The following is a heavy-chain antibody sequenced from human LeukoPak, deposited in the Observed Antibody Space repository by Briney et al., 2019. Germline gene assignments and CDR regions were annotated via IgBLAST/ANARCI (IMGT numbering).Heavy chain of an antibody. D-gene: IGHD2-2*01. CDR1: GFTFSSYW. Sequence: GGSLRLSCAASGFTFSSYWMSWVRQAPGKGLEWVANIKQDGSEKYYVDSVKGRFTISRDNAKNSLYLQMNSLRAEDTAVYYCAREGCSSTSCYIRNPYYYYGMDVWGQGTTVTVSS. J-gene: IGHJ6*02. CDR2: IKQDGSEK. CDR3: AREGCSSTSCYIRNPYYYYGMDV. V-gene: IGHV3-7*01.